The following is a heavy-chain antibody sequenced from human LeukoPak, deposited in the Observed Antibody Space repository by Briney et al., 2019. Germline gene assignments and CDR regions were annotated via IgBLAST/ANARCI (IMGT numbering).Heavy chain of an antibody. CDR1: GFSFSDYY. CDR2: ISSSSSYS. Sequence: GWSLRLSCAASGFSFSDYYLIWLRQAPGTGLEGVSYISSSSSYSNYADSVKGRFTISRDNAKNSLYLQMNSLRAEDTAVYYCARDWAVAGTGAFDIWGQGTMVTVSS. D-gene: IGHD6-19*01. V-gene: IGHV3-11*06. CDR3: ARDWAVAGTGAFDI. J-gene: IGHJ3*02.